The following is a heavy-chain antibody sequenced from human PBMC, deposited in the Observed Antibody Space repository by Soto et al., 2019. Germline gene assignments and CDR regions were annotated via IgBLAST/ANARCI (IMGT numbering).Heavy chain of an antibody. D-gene: IGHD3-10*01. Sequence: QVHLQQWGTGLLKPSETLSLTCAVYGGSLTDYWWTWIRQTPGKGLEWIGEINHIGESNHNPSVKSRVTISLDTSQNQFSFKLTSVTVADTAVYYCARDFGAGAHFDHWGQGSLVTVSS. J-gene: IGHJ4*02. CDR3: ARDFGAGAHFDH. CDR1: GGSLTDYW. V-gene: IGHV4-34*01. CDR2: INHIGES.